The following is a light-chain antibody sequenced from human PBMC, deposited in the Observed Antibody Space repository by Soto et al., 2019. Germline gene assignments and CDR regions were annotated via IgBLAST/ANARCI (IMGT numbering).Light chain of an antibody. CDR2: GAS. J-gene: IGKJ3*01. CDR1: QSVSSSY. Sequence: PGERVTLSCRASQSVSSSYLTWYQQKPGQAPRLLIYGASTRATSIPARFSGSGSGTDFTFTISSLQPEDFAVYYCQQDYTRFTFGPGTKVDIK. V-gene: IGKV3D-7*01. CDR3: QQDYTRFT.